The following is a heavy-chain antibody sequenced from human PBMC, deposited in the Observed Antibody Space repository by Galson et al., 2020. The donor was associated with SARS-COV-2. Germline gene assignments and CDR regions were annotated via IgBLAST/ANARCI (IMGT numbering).Heavy chain of an antibody. J-gene: IGHJ4*02. CDR1: GFTFSNAW. CDR2: IKSKTDGGTT. Sequence: GGSLRLSCAASGFTFSNAWMNWVRQAPGKGLEWVGRIKSKTDGGTTDYAAPVKGRFTISRDDSKNTLYLQMNSLKTEDTAVYYCQGDYPLRTQAKGMITFGGVIVDYWGQGTLVTVSS. CDR3: QGDYPLRTQAKGMITFGGVIVDY. D-gene: IGHD3-16*02. V-gene: IGHV3-15*07.